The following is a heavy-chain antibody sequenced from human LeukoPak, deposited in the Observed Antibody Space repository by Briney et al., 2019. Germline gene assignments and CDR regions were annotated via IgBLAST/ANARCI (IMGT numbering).Heavy chain of an antibody. D-gene: IGHD3-22*01. CDR2: INAGNGNT. CDR3: ARQYYDSSGYYYVGYYFDY. J-gene: IGHJ4*02. V-gene: IGHV1-3*01. Sequence: ASVKVSCKASGYTFTSYAMHWVRQAPGQRLEWMGWINAGNGNTKYSQKFQGRVTITRDTSASTAYMELRSLRSDDTAVYYCARQYYDSSGYYYVGYYFDYWGQGTLVTVSS. CDR1: GYTFTSYA.